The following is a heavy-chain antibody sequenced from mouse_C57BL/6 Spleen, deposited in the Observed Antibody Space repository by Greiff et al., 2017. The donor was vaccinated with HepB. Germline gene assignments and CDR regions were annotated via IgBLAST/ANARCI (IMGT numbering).Heavy chain of an antibody. J-gene: IGHJ4*01. CDR2: INPNNGGT. CDR3: ARDYGYPYYAMDY. V-gene: IGHV1-22*01. Sequence: VQLQQFGPELVKPGASVKMSCKASGYTFTDYNMHWVKQSHGKSLEWIGYINPNNGGTSYNQKFKGKATLTVNKSSSTAYMELRSLTSEDSAVYYCARDYGYPYYAMDYWGQGTSVTVSS. CDR1: GYTFTDYN. D-gene: IGHD2-2*01.